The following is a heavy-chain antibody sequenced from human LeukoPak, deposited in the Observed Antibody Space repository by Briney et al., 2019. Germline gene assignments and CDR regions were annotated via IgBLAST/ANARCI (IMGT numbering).Heavy chain of an antibody. D-gene: IGHD1-20*01. CDR3: AKNRDNWNDLDEFDC. J-gene: IGHJ4*02. CDR2: IRYDGSNK. CDR1: GFTFSSYG. Sequence: GGPLSLSCAASGFTFSSYGMHWFRQPPGKGLEWVAFIRYDGSNKYYTDSVKCRFTNSRDNSENTLYLQMNHLRAEDTAVYYCAKNRDNWNDLDEFDCWGRGTLVTVSS. V-gene: IGHV3-30*02.